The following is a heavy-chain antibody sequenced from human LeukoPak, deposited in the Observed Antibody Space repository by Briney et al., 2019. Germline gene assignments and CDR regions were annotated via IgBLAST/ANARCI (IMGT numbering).Heavy chain of an antibody. CDR3: ARERITMVRGVIDGMDV. CDR1: GYTFTSYA. Sequence: ASVKVSCKASGYTFTSYAMHWVRQAPGQRLEWMGWINAGNGSTKYSQKFQGRVTITRDTSASTAYMELSSLRSEDTAVYYCARERITMVRGVIDGMDVWGKGTTVTVSS. V-gene: IGHV1-3*01. J-gene: IGHJ6*04. D-gene: IGHD3-10*01. CDR2: INAGNGST.